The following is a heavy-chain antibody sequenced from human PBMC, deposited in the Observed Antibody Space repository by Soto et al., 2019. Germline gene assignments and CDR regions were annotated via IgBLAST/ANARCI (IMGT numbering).Heavy chain of an antibody. Sequence: QVQLVQSGAEVKKPGSSVKVSCKASGGTFSSYAISWVRQAPGQGLEWMGGIIPIFGTANYAQKFQGRVTSTADEYTSTAYMELSSRRSEDTAVYYCARNPYVDIVATADYYYYYGMDVWGQGTTVTVSS. V-gene: IGHV1-69*12. J-gene: IGHJ6*02. D-gene: IGHD5-12*01. CDR1: GGTFSSYA. CDR2: IIPIFGTA. CDR3: ARNPYVDIVATADYYYYYGMDV.